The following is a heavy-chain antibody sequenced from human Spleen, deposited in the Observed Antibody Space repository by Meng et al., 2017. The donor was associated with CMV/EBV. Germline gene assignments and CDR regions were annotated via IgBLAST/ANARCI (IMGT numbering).Heavy chain of an antibody. J-gene: IGHJ4*02. V-gene: IGHV3-30*02. Sequence: QGRVVGCGGGVIRAGGSLRLRRGAAGFTFSSYGMHWGRQAPGKGLEWVAFIRYDGSNKYYADSVKGRFTISRDNAKNSLYLQMNSLRAEDTAVYYCARGGVDTAMVFYWGQGTLVTVSS. CDR3: ARGGVDTAMVFY. CDR2: IRYDGSNK. CDR1: GFTFSSYG. D-gene: IGHD5-18*01.